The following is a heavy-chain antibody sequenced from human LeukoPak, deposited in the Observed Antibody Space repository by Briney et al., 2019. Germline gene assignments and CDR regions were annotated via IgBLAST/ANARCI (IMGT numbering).Heavy chain of an antibody. CDR1: GFTFSSYS. V-gene: IGHV3-21*01. CDR2: ISSSSSDI. CDR3: ARVGFGVVPAAMSNDY. D-gene: IGHD2-2*01. Sequence: GGSLRLSCAASGFTFSSYSMNWVRQAPGKGLEWVSSISSSSSDIYYADSVKGRFTISRDKAKKSLYLQMNRLRAEDTAVYYCARVGFGVVPAAMSNDYWGQGTPVTVSS. J-gene: IGHJ4*02.